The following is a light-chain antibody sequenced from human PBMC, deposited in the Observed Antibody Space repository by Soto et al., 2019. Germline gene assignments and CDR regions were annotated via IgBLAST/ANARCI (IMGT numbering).Light chain of an antibody. CDR1: ISNIGSDYG. V-gene: IGLV1-40*01. CDR3: QSYDRSLRACV. CDR2: GNS. Sequence: QSVLTQPPSVSGAPGQRVTISCTGTISNIGSDYGVHWYQQFPGTAPKLLIYGNSNRPSGVPDRFSGSKSGTSASLAITGLQAEDEADYYCQSYDRSLRACVFGTGTKLTVL. J-gene: IGLJ1*01.